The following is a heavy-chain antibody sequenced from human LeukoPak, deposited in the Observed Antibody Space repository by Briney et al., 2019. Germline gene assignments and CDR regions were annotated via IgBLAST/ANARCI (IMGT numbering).Heavy chain of an antibody. Sequence: TGGSLRLSCAASGFTFSSYWMSWVRQAPGKGLEWVVNIKQDGSEKYYVDSVKGRFTISRDNAKNSLYLQMNSLRAEDTAVYYCAKPAEVTTFSYGMDVWGQGTTVTVSS. CDR2: IKQDGSEK. J-gene: IGHJ6*02. D-gene: IGHD3-16*01. CDR1: GFTFSSYW. CDR3: AKPAEVTTFSYGMDV. V-gene: IGHV3-7*01.